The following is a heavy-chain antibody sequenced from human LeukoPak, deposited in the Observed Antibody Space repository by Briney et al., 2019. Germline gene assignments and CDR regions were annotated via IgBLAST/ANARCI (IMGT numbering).Heavy chain of an antibody. CDR2: INPGDSDT. CDR1: GYSFTSYW. Sequence: GESLKISCKGSGYSFTSYWIGWVRQMPGKGLEWMGIINPGDSDTRYSPSFQGQVTISADKSISTAYLQWSSLKASDTAMYYCARLSYHYGSGSYRGFGYFQHWGQGTLVTVSS. D-gene: IGHD3-10*01. V-gene: IGHV5-51*01. CDR3: ARLSYHYGSGSYRGFGYFQH. J-gene: IGHJ1*01.